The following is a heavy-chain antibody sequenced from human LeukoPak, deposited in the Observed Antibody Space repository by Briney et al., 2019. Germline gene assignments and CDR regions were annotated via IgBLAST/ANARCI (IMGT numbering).Heavy chain of an antibody. CDR1: GYIFTDYG. V-gene: IGHV1-3*01. D-gene: IGHD6-13*01. CDR3: ARDQFPSSWPHFDY. CDR2: INAGNGNT. Sequence: ASVXVSCKASGYIFTDYGITWVRQAPGQRLEWMGWINAGNGNTKYSQKFQGRVTITRDTSASTAYMELSSLRSEDTAVYYCARDQFPSSWPHFDYWGQGTLVTVSS. J-gene: IGHJ4*02.